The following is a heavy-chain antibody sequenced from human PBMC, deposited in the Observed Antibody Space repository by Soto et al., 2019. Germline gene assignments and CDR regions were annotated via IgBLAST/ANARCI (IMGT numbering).Heavy chain of an antibody. CDR3: ARGKYSSGWWAEVAQLFDY. J-gene: IGHJ4*02. CDR1: GFTFSSYG. Sequence: GGSLRLSCAASGFTFSSYGMHWVRQAPGKGLEWVAVIWYDGSNKYYADSVKGRFTISRDNSKNTLYLQMNSLRAEDTAVYYCARGKYSSGWWAEVAQLFDYWGQGTLVTVSS. D-gene: IGHD6-19*01. V-gene: IGHV3-33*01. CDR2: IWYDGSNK.